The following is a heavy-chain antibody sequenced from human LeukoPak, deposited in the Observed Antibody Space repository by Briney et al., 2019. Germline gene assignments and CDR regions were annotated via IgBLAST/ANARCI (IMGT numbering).Heavy chain of an antibody. CDR1: GDSVSINSAA. CDR3: AREMRVVIAAYYFDY. D-gene: IGHD2-21*01. CDR2: TYYRSKWYT. Sequence: SPTLSLTFAVSGDSVSINSAACNWIRHSPPRGLEWLGSTYYRSKWYTDYAVSVKSRITINPDTSKNQFSLQLNSVTPADTAVYYCAREMRVVIAAYYFDYWGQGTLVTVSS. J-gene: IGHJ4*02. V-gene: IGHV6-1*01.